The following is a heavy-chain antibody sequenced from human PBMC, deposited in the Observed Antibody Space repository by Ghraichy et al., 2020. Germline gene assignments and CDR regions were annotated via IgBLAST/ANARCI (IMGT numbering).Heavy chain of an antibody. CDR3: ARAGREATMIVVVITRYFDY. D-gene: IGHD3-22*01. Sequence: SQTLSLTCAVYGGSFSGYYWSWIRQPPGKGLEWIGEINHSGSTTYNPSLKSRVTISVDTSKNQFSLKLSSVTAADTAVYYCARAGREATMIVVVITRYFDYWGQGTLVTVSS. J-gene: IGHJ4*02. V-gene: IGHV4-34*01. CDR1: GGSFSGYY. CDR2: INHSGST.